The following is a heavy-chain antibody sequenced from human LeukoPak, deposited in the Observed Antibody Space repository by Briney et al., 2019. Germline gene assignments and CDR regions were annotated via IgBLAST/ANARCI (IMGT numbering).Heavy chain of an antibody. D-gene: IGHD3-16*01. J-gene: IGHJ6*03. CDR1: GHTFTNYY. V-gene: IGHV1-46*01. CDR2: INPSGGGT. Sequence: ASVKVSCKASGHTFTNYYMHWVRQAPGQGLEWMGMINPSGGGTSYAQKFQGRVTMTRDTSINTAYLELSSLRSDDTAVYFCARGVGGLGNMDVWGKGTTVIISS. CDR3: ARGVGGLGNMDV.